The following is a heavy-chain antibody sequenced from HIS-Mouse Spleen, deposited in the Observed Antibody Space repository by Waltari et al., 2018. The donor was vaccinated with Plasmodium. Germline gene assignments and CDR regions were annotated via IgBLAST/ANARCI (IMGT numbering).Heavy chain of an antibody. CDR1: GLTFLHPW. CDR3: TTGLGAFDI. J-gene: IGHJ3*02. Sequence: EVQLVESGGRLVQPGGSLSLTCASSGLTFLHPWISCVRQAPGKGREWVGRIKSKTDGGTTDYAEPVKGRFTISRDDSKNTLYLQMNSLKTEDTAVYYCTTGLGAFDIWGQGTMVTVSS. CDR2: IKSKTDGGTT. V-gene: IGHV3-15*01.